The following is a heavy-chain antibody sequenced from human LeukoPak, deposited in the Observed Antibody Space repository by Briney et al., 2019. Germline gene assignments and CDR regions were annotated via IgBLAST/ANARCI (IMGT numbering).Heavy chain of an antibody. J-gene: IGHJ4*02. CDR2: ISYDGSNK. Sequence: PGGSLRLSCAASGFTFSSFAMHWVRQAPGKGLEWGAVISYDGSNKYYADSVKGRFTISRDNSKNTLYLQMNSLRAEDTAVYYCARGSLTHYYDSSGYSYYFDYWGQGTLVTVSS. CDR1: GFTFSSFA. CDR3: ARGSLTHYYDSSGYSYYFDY. V-gene: IGHV3-30-3*01. D-gene: IGHD3-22*01.